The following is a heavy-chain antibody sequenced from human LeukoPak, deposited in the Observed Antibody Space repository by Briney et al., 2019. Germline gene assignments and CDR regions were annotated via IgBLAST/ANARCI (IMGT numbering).Heavy chain of an antibody. CDR2: IYHSGNT. CDR1: GASMSSNY. CDR3: ASTRRAAVAGRFDS. Sequence: SETLSLTCNVSGASMSSNYWSWIRQPPGKGLEWIGYIYHSGNTNYSPSLESRVTMSVDGSKNQFSLRVHFVSAADTAVYYCASTRRAAVAGRFDSWGQGTLVTVSS. J-gene: IGHJ4*02. V-gene: IGHV4-4*09. D-gene: IGHD6-19*01.